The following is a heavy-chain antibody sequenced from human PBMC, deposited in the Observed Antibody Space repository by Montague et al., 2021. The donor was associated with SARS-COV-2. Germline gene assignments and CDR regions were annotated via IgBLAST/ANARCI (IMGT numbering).Heavy chain of an antibody. V-gene: IGHV4-39*01. D-gene: IGHD2/OR15-2a*01. CDR1: GGSISSSSHY. Sequence: SETLSLTCSVSGGSISSSSHYWAWLRQPPGRRLEWIGTIYYSGTTLYHPSLKSRITMSVDTSHNQFSLQLNAVSATDTAIYYCARAEMAVTEYYPDYWGQGILVTVSS. J-gene: IGHJ4*02. CDR2: IYYSGTT. CDR3: ARAEMAVTEYYPDY.